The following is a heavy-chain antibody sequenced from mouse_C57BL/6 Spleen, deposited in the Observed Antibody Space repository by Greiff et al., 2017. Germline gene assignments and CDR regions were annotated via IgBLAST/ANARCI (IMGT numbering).Heavy chain of an antibody. CDR2: IYPGDGDT. CDR1: GYAFSSSW. V-gene: IGHV1-82*01. J-gene: IGHJ2*01. CDR3: ARLSSYYGSSLDY. Sequence: VQLQQSGPELVKPGASVKISCKASGYAFSSSWMNWVKQRPGKGLEWIGRIYPGDGDTNYNGKFKGKATLTADKSSSTAYMQLSSLTSEDSAVYFCARLSSYYGSSLDYWGQGTTLTVSS. D-gene: IGHD1-1*01.